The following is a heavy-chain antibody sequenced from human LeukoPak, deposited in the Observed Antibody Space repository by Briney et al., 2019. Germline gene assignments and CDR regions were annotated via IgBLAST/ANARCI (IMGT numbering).Heavy chain of an antibody. V-gene: IGHV5-51*01. J-gene: IGHJ3*02. CDR1: GYSFTSYW. Sequence: AGESLKISCKGSGYSFTSYWIGWVRQMPGKGLEWMGIIYPGDSDTRYSPSFQGQVTISADKSISTAYLQWSSLKASDTAMYYCARQAAAGDDAFDIWGQGTMVTVSS. CDR2: IYPGDSDT. D-gene: IGHD6-13*01. CDR3: ARQAAAGDDAFDI.